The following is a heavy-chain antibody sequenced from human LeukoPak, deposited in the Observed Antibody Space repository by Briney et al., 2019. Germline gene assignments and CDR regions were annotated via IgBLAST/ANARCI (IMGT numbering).Heavy chain of an antibody. CDR1: GGSISSYY. Sequence: SETLSLTCTFSGGSISSYYWSWIRQPPGKGLEWIGYIYYSGSTNYNPSLKSRVTISVDTSKNQFSLKLSSVTAADTAVYYCARTQYYYHRLFFDYWGQGTLVTVSS. CDR3: ARTQYYYHRLFFDY. J-gene: IGHJ4*02. D-gene: IGHD3-10*01. V-gene: IGHV4-59*01. CDR2: IYYSGST.